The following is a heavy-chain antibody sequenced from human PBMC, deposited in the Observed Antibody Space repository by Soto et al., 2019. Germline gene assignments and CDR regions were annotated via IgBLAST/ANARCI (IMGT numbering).Heavy chain of an antibody. CDR1: GFTFSRYG. J-gene: IGHJ4*02. Sequence: GGALRLSCAASGFTFSRYGMHWVRQAPGKGLEWVAVIWYDGSNKYYADSVKGRFTISRDNSKNTLYLQMNSLRAEDTAVYYCARYYYDSSGYYYFFDSWGQGTLVPVSS. V-gene: IGHV3-33*01. CDR3: ARYYYDSSGYYYFFDS. D-gene: IGHD3-22*01. CDR2: IWYDGSNK.